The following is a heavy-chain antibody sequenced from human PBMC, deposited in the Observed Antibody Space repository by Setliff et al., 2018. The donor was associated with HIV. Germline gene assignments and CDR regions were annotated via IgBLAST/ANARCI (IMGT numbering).Heavy chain of an antibody. D-gene: IGHD1-26*01. CDR3: ARGRHSGTYEAFDI. Sequence: ASVKVSCKASGYSFTAYYIHFVRQAPGQGCEWMGWIQTNSGGTKSAQKFQGRVTMTRDTSNNTAYMELSSLTPDDTAVYYCARGRHSGTYEAFDIWGPGTMVTVSS. CDR2: IQTNSGGT. V-gene: IGHV1-2*02. CDR1: GYSFTAYY. J-gene: IGHJ3*02.